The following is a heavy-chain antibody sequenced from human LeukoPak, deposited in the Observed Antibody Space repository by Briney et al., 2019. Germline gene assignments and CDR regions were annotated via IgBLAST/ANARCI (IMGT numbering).Heavy chain of an antibody. CDR3: ARGRALFD. Sequence: SETLSLTCTLSGGSISTYYWSWVRQPPGKGLEWIGYIYYTGSTDYNPSLKSRVTMSVDTSKNQFSLKLTSMTAADTAVYYCARGRALFDWGQGTLVTVSS. J-gene: IGHJ4*02. CDR1: GGSISTYY. CDR2: IYYTGST. V-gene: IGHV4-59*12. D-gene: IGHD2-21*01.